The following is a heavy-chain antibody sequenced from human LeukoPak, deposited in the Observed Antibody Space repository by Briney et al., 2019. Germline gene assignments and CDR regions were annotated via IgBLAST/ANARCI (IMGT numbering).Heavy chain of an antibody. CDR2: INHSGST. J-gene: IGHJ5*02. V-gene: IGHV4-34*01. CDR3: ARGTHSSGWYRYNWFDP. CDR1: GGSFSGYY. D-gene: IGHD6-19*01. Sequence: SQTLSLTCAVYGGSFSGYYWSWIRQPPGKGLEWIGEINHSGSTNYNPSLKSRVTISVDTSKNQFSLKLSSVTAADTAVYYCARGTHSSGWYRYNWFDPWGQGTLVTVSS.